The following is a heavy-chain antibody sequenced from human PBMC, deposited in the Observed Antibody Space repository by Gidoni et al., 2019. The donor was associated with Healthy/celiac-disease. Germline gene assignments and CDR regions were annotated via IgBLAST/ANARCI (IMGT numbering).Heavy chain of an antibody. CDR1: GFTFSSYA. D-gene: IGHD6-13*01. Sequence: EVQLLESGGGLVQPGGSLRLSCTASGFTFSSYAMSWVRPAPGKGLEWVSAISGSGGSTYYADSVKGRFTISRDNSKNSLYLQMNSLRAEDTTVYYCAVGKGSSSWSDPYFDYWGQGTLVTVSS. V-gene: IGHV3-23*01. CDR3: AVGKGSSSWSDPYFDY. CDR2: ISGSGGST. J-gene: IGHJ4*02.